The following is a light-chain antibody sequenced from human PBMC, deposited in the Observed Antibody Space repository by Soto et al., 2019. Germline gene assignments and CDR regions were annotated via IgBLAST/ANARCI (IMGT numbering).Light chain of an antibody. V-gene: IGLV2-8*01. Sequence: QSVLTQPPSASGSPGQSVTISCTGTSSDVGGYNYVSWYQQHPGKAPKLMISEVSKRPSGVPDRFSGSKSRNTASLTVSGIQAEDEADYYLSSFAGNNNLVFGGGTKVTVL. CDR2: EVS. CDR1: SSDVGGYNY. J-gene: IGLJ2*01. CDR3: SSFAGNNNLV.